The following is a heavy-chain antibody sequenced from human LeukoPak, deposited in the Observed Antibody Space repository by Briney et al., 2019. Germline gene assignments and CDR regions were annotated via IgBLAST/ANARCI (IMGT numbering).Heavy chain of an antibody. D-gene: IGHD4-17*01. CDR1: GFPFSSYW. CDR3: AKDSDDYGDALDY. Sequence: GGSLRLSCAASGFPFSSYWMSWVRQAPGKGPEWVANIKQDGGEKYHVDSVKGRFTISRDNAKNSLYLEMSSLRAEDTAVYYCAKDSDDYGDALDYWGQGTLVTVSS. V-gene: IGHV3-7*01. J-gene: IGHJ4*02. CDR2: IKQDGGEK.